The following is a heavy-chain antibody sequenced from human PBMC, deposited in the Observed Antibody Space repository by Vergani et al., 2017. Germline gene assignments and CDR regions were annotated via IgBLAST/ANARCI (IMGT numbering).Heavy chain of an antibody. J-gene: IGHJ4*02. D-gene: IGHD3/OR15-3a*01. Sequence: QLQLQESGPGLVKPSETLSLTCTVSGGSISSSSYYWGWIRQPPGKGLEWIGSIYYSGSTYYTPSLKSRVTISVDTSKNQFSLKLSSVTAADTAVYYCARVGSQGTVDYWGQGTLVTVSS. CDR1: GGSISSSSYY. CDR3: ARVGSQGTVDY. CDR2: IYYSGST. V-gene: IGHV4-39*07.